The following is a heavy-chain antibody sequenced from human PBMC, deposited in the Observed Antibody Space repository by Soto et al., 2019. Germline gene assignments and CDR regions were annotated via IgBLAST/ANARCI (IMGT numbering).Heavy chain of an antibody. CDR1: GFTFSSYA. CDR3: AKDTYFRDSSGYYVFDY. D-gene: IGHD3-22*01. J-gene: IGHJ4*02. CDR2: ISYDGSNK. V-gene: IGHV3-30-3*01. Sequence: GGSLRFSCAASGFTFSSYAMHWVRQAPGKGLEWVAVISYDGSNKYYTDSVKGRFTISRDNSKNMVFLHMNSLRPEDTAVYHCAKDTYFRDSSGYYVFDYWGPGTQVTVSS.